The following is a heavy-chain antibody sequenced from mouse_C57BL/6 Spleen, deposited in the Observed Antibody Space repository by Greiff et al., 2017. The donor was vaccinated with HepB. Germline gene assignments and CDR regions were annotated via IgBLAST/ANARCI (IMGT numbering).Heavy chain of an antibody. CDR3: AREGNWDYAMDY. V-gene: IGHV5-17*01. CDR2: ISSGSSTI. Sequence: EVKLVESGGGLVKPGGSLKLSCAASGFTFSDYGMHWVRQAPEKGLEWVAYISSGSSTIYYADTVKGRFTISRDNAKNTLFLQMTSLRSEDTAMYYCAREGNWDYAMDYGGQGTSVTVSS. CDR1: GFTFSDYG. J-gene: IGHJ4*01. D-gene: IGHD4-1*01.